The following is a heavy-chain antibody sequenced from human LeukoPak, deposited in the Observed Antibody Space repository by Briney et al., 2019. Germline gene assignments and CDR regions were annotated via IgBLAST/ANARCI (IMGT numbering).Heavy chain of an antibody. Sequence: SETLSLTCTVSGGSISSYYWSWIRQPPGKGLEWIGYIYYSGTTNYNPSLKRRVTISVDTSKNHFSLKLSSVTAADTAVYYCARGVYIAAAQYGYWGQGTLVTVSS. J-gene: IGHJ4*02. CDR3: ARGVYIAAAQYGY. D-gene: IGHD6-13*01. CDR2: IYYSGTT. V-gene: IGHV4-59*01. CDR1: GGSISSYY.